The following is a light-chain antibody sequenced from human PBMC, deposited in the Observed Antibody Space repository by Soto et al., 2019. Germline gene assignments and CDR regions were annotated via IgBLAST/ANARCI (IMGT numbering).Light chain of an antibody. J-gene: IGLJ3*02. Sequence: QSALTQPPSASGSPGQSVTISCTGTSSYVGAYKYVSWYQQYPGKAPKLMIYEVSKRPSGVPARFSGSKSGNTASLTVSGLQSEDEADYYCTSYVGSDTWVFGGGTQLTVL. CDR3: TSYVGSDTWV. V-gene: IGLV2-8*01. CDR1: SSYVGAYKY. CDR2: EVS.